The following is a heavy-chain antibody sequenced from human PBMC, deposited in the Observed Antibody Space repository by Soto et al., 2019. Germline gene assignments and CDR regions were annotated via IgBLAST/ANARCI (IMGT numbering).Heavy chain of an antibody. CDR2: INSDGSST. Sequence: GGSLRLSCAASGFTSSSYWMHWVRQAPGKGLVWVSRINSDGSSTSYADSVKGRFTISRDNAKNTLYLQMNSLRAEDTAVYYCARGRYSSGSFDYWGQGTLVTVSS. J-gene: IGHJ4*02. V-gene: IGHV3-74*01. CDR3: ARGRYSSGSFDY. D-gene: IGHD6-19*01. CDR1: GFTSSSYW.